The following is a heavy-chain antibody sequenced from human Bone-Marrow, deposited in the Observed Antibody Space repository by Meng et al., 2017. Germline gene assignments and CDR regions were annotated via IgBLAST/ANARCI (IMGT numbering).Heavy chain of an antibody. V-gene: IGHV3-30*04. CDR2: ISYDGSNK. CDR3: ARDGRGCSGLQIDSFYYYYYYGMDV. CDR1: GSTFSSYA. Sequence: GESRKTACAAAGSTFSSYAMHWARQAPGKGLEWVAVISYDGSNKYYADSVKGRFTICRDNSKNTLYLQMNVLGAEDTSVYYCARDGRGCSGLQIDSFYYYYYYGMDVWGQGTTVTVSS. D-gene: IGHD3-10*02. J-gene: IGHJ6*02.